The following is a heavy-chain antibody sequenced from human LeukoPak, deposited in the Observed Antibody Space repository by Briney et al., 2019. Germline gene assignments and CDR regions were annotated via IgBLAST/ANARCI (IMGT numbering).Heavy chain of an antibody. Sequence: SETLSLTCTVSGGSISSYHWSWIRPPPGKGLEWIGNIYYSGSTNYHPSLKSRVTISVDTSKNQFSLKLSSVTAADTAVYYCARHSDYYYGSGTTDYWGQGTLVTVSS. J-gene: IGHJ4*02. V-gene: IGHV4-59*08. CDR3: ARHSDYYYGSGTTDY. CDR2: IYYSGST. D-gene: IGHD3-10*01. CDR1: GGSISSYH.